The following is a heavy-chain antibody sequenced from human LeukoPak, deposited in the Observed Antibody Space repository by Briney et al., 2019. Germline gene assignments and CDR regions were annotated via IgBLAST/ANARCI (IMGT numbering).Heavy chain of an antibody. CDR1: GFTFSSYA. Sequence: GRSLRLSCAASGFTFSSYAMHWVRQAPGKGLEWVAVISYDGSNKYYADSVKGRFTISRDNSKNTLYLQMNSLRAEDTAVYYCARGNVDTAMVGSPFDYWGQGTLVNVSS. J-gene: IGHJ4*02. D-gene: IGHD5-18*01. CDR3: ARGNVDTAMVGSPFDY. CDR2: ISYDGSNK. V-gene: IGHV3-30*04.